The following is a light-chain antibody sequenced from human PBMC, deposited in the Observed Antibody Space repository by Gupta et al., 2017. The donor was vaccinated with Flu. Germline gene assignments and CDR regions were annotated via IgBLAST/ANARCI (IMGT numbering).Light chain of an antibody. V-gene: IGLV1-47*01. CDR1: SSSIGSNS. CDR2: RNN. Sequence: QSVLTQPPSASGTPGQRVTISCSGSSSSIGSNSVYWYQQFPGTAPKLLILRNNHRPYGVTDRVSGSKSGSRASLAISGLRAEDEADYYCAAWDDSLNGVVFGGGTRLTVL. CDR3: AAWDDSLNGVV. J-gene: IGLJ7*01.